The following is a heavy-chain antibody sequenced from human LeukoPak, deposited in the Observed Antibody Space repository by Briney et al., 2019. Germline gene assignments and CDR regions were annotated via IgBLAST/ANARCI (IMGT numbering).Heavy chain of an antibody. Sequence: LGESLKISCAASEFAFSSYAMHWVRQAPGKGLEYVSAISSNGGSTYYANSVKGRFTISRDNSKNTLYLQMGSLRAEDMAVYYCARGPPVSSSSFPRFDYWGQGTLVTVSS. D-gene: IGHD6-6*01. V-gene: IGHV3-64*01. CDR1: EFAFSSYA. CDR2: ISSNGGST. J-gene: IGHJ4*02. CDR3: ARGPPVSSSSFPRFDY.